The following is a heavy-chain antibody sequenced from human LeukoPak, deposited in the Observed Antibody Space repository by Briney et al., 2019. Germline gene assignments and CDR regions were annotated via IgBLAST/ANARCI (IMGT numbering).Heavy chain of an antibody. Sequence: PGGSLRLSCAASGFTVSSNYMSWVRQAPGKGLEWVSVIYGGGKTYYADSVKGRFTIPRDNSKNTMYLQMNSLRTEDTAVYYCARDSSGYPGLGQWGQGTLVTVSS. CDR1: GFTVSSNY. CDR2: IYGGGKT. V-gene: IGHV3-53*01. CDR3: ARDSSGYPGLGQ. J-gene: IGHJ4*02. D-gene: IGHD3-22*01.